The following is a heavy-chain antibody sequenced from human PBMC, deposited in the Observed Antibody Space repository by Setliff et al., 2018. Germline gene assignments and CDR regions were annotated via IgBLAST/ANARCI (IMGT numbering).Heavy chain of an antibody. J-gene: IGHJ4*02. CDR3: ARAPGRNIRGDY. CDR2: IYHSGTT. V-gene: IGHV4-4*02. Sequence: SETLSLTCAVSGGSISSPNWWNWVRQPPGKGLEWIGEIYHSGTTNYNPSLKSRVTMSADTSKNQFSLKLKSVTAADTAVYYCARAPGRNIRGDYWGQGALVTVSS. D-gene: IGHD3-10*01. CDR1: GGSISSPNW.